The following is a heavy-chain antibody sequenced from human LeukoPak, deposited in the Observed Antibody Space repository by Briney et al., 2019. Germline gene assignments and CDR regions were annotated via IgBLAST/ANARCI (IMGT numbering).Heavy chain of an antibody. CDR2: IVVGSGNT. CDR1: GFTFSSSA. CDR3: AADPASSRYFDWLLS. Sequence: GTSVKVSCKASGFTFSSSAVQWVRQARGQRLEWMGWIVVGSGNTNYAQKFQERVTITRDVSTSTAYMELSSLRSEDTAVYYCAADPASSRYFDWLLSWGQGTLVTVSS. V-gene: IGHV1-58*01. D-gene: IGHD3-9*01. J-gene: IGHJ4*02.